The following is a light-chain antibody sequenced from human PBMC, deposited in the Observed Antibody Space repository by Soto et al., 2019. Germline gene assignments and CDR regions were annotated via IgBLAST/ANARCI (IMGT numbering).Light chain of an antibody. Sequence: EILLTQSPATLSLSPGERATLSCRASQSVSSNLAWYQQKPGQAPRLLIYGASSRATGIPDSFSGSGSATDFTLPISRLQPEDFAAYYCQQYGSSPTWTFGQGTKVDI. J-gene: IGKJ1*01. V-gene: IGKV3-20*01. CDR1: QSVSSN. CDR3: QQYGSSPTWT. CDR2: GAS.